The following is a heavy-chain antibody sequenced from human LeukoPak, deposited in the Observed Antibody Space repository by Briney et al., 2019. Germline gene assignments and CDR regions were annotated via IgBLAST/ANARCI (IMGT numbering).Heavy chain of an antibody. J-gene: IGHJ5*02. D-gene: IGHD3-10*01. V-gene: IGHV4-38-2*02. CDR1: GYSISSGYY. CDR2: IYHSGST. CDR3: AQAYGSGSYFWFDP. Sequence: NPSETLSLTCTVSGYSISSGYYWGWIRQPPGKGLEWIGSIYHSGSTYYNPSLKSRVTISVDTSKKQFALKLSSVTAADTAVYYCAQAYGSGSYFWFDPWGQGTLVTVSS.